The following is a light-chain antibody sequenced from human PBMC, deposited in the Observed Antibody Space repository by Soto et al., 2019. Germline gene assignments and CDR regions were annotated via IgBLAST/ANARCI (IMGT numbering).Light chain of an antibody. CDR2: DVS. J-gene: IGLJ1*01. Sequence: QSALTQPASVSGSPGQSITISCTGTSSDVGGYNYVSWYQQHPGKAPKLMIYDVSNRPSGVSNRFSGSKSGNTASLTLSGLQAEDEADYYCSSYTRSSTPYVFGTGTKLTVL. CDR3: SSYTRSSTPYV. V-gene: IGLV2-14*01. CDR1: SSDVGGYNY.